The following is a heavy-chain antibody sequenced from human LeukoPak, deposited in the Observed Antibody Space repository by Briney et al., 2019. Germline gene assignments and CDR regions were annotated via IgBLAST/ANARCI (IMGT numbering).Heavy chain of an antibody. CDR2: VSGSGGST. J-gene: IGHJ4*02. Sequence: GGSLRLSCAASGFTFSSYAMRWVRQAPGKGLEWVSSVSGSGGSTYYADSVKGRFTISRDNSKNMLYVQMNSVRAEDTAIYYCAKPRAVGVNAFFDYWGQGTLVTVSS. V-gene: IGHV3-23*01. CDR3: AKPRAVGVNAFFDY. CDR1: GFTFSSYA.